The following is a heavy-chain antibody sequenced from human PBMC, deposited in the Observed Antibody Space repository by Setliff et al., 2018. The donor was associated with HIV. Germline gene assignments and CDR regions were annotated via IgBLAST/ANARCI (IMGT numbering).Heavy chain of an antibody. J-gene: IGHJ5*02. CDR2: IFSSGST. CDR3: ARRRSGPQGWLLSNWFDA. V-gene: IGHV4-39*01. CDR1: GGSISSGDYY. D-gene: IGHD3-3*01. Sequence: KPSETLSLTCTVSGGSISSGDYYWSWIRQPPGKGLQWIGHIFSSGSTYYNPSLKSRVAISVDTSKNQFSLQLNSVTAADTAVYYCARRRSGPQGWLLSNWFDAWGQGTLVTVSS.